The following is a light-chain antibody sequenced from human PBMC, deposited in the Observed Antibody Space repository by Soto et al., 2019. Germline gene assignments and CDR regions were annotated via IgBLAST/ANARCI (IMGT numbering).Light chain of an antibody. J-gene: IGKJ2*01. V-gene: IGKV1-33*01. CDR3: QQYDNLPPVH. Sequence: DLQMTQSPSSLSASVGDRVTITCQASQDISNYLNWYQQKPGKAPKLLIYDASNLETGVPSRFSGSGSGTDFTFTISSLQPEDIATYYCQQYDNLPPVHFGQGTKLEIK. CDR2: DAS. CDR1: QDISNY.